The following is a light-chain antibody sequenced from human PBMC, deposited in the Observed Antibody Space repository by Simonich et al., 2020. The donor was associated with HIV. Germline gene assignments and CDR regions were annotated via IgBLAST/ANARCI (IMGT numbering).Light chain of an antibody. V-gene: IGKV4-1*01. CDR1: QSVLYSSNNKNY. CDR3: QQYYSKPLT. J-gene: IGKJ4*01. Sequence: DIVMTQSPDSLAVSLGERATINCKSSQSVLYSSNNKNYLAWYPQKPGQPPKVLIYWAFTRESGVPDRFSGSGSGTDFTLTISSLQAEDVAVYYCQQYYSKPLTFGGGTKVEIK. CDR2: WAF.